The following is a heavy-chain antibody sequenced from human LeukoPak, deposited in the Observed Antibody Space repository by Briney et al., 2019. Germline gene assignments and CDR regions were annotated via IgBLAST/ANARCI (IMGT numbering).Heavy chain of an antibody. D-gene: IGHD2-2*01. Sequence: PSETLSLTCTVSGGPISSYYWSWIRQPPGKGLEWLGYIYYSGSTNYNPSLKSRVTISVDTSKNQFSLKLSSVTAADTAVYYCARGVVVPAAKSLNWFDPWGQGTLVTVSS. CDR1: GGPISSYY. V-gene: IGHV4-59*01. CDR2: IYYSGST. J-gene: IGHJ5*02. CDR3: ARGVVVPAAKSLNWFDP.